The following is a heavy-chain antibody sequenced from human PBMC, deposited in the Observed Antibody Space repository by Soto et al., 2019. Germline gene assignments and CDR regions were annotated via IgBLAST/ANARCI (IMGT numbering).Heavy chain of an antibody. CDR3: ARLGYYYDSSGGYYYYGMDV. CDR2: ISAYNGNT. CDR1: GYAFTSYG. J-gene: IGHJ6*02. D-gene: IGHD3-22*01. V-gene: IGHV1-18*01. Sequence: GASVKVSCKASGYAFTSYGSSWVRQAPGQGLEWMGWISAYNGNTNYAQKLQGRVTMTTDTSTSTAYMELRSLRSDDTAVYYCARLGYYYDSSGGYYYYGMDVWGQGTTVTVSS.